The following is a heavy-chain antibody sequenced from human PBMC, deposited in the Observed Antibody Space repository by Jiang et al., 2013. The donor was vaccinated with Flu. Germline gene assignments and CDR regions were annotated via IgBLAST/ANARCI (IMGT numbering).Heavy chain of an antibody. J-gene: IGHJ4*02. CDR1: GGTFSSNS. D-gene: IGHD3-22*01. CDR2: IIPIFGTA. Sequence: GAEVKKPGSSVRVSCKASGGTFSSNSISWVRQAPGQGLEWMGGIIPIFGTANYAQKFQGRVTIIADKSTSTAYMELSSLRSEDTAVYYCARGPDSSGYYYFYWGQGTLVTVSS. CDR3: ARGPDSSGYYYFY. V-gene: IGHV1-69*06.